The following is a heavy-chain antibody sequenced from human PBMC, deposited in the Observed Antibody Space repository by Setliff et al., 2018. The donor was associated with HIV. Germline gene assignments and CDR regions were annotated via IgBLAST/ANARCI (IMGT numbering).Heavy chain of an antibody. CDR2: ISHSGTA. CDR1: GGTISSNKW. Sequence: SETLSLTCTVSGGTISSNKWWSWVRQSPGKGLEWIGEISHSGTANYNASLKSRVTMSIDKSTDQFSLKMRSVTAADTAVYYCARATRRNDAFDIWGQGTMVTVS. CDR3: ARATRRNDAFDI. V-gene: IGHV4-4*02. D-gene: IGHD1-1*01. J-gene: IGHJ3*02.